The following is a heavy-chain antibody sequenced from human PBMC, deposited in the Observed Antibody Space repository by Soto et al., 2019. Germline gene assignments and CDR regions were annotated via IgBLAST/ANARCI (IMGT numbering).Heavy chain of an antibody. V-gene: IGHV1-3*01. CDR3: ARVLRFLEWIPFDY. D-gene: IGHD3-3*01. CDR1: GYTFTSYA. Sequence: ASVKVSCKASGYTFTSYAMHWVRQAPGQRLEWMGWINAGNGNTKYSQKFQGRVTITRDTSASTAYMELSSLRSEDTAVYYCARVLRFLEWIPFDYWGQGTLVTVSS. CDR2: INAGNGNT. J-gene: IGHJ4*02.